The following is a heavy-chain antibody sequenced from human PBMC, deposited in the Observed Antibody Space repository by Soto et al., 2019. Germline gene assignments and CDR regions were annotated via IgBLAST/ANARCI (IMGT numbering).Heavy chain of an antibody. CDR2: VSTNGAT. CDR3: ARADYEILTGSYAMDV. D-gene: IGHD3-9*01. V-gene: IGHV4-4*07. CDR1: DDFISSYY. J-gene: IGHJ6*02. Sequence: SETLSLTCTVSDDFISSYYWNWIRQPAGKGLEWIGRVSTNGATNYNPSLESRVTMSVDTSKNQFSLKLTSVTAADTAVYFWARADYEILTGSYAMDVWAKGPRSPSP.